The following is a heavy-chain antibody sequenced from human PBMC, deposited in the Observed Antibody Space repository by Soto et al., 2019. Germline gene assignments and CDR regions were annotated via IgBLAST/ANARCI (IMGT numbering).Heavy chain of an antibody. V-gene: IGHV3-21*01. CDR1: GFTFSSYS. D-gene: IGHD3-9*01. Sequence: GGSLRLSCAASGFTFSSYSMNWVRQALGKGLEWVSSISSSSSYIYYADSVKGRFTISRDNAKNSLYLQMNSLRAEDTGVYYCARKRPDFDAYGDFDYWGQGTLVTVSS. J-gene: IGHJ4*02. CDR2: ISSSSSYI. CDR3: ARKRPDFDAYGDFDY.